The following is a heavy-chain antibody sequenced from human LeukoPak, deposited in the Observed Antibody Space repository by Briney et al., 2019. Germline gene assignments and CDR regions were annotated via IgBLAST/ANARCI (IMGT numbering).Heavy chain of an antibody. Sequence: GGSPRLSCADSGFTFSSYAMSWVRQAPGKGLEWVSAISGSGGSTYYADSVKGRFTISRDNSKNTLYLQMNSLRAEDTAVYYCAKARDFWSGYHFDYWGQGTLVTVSS. CDR3: AKARDFWSGYHFDY. D-gene: IGHD3-3*01. V-gene: IGHV3-23*01. J-gene: IGHJ4*02. CDR2: ISGSGGST. CDR1: GFTFSSYA.